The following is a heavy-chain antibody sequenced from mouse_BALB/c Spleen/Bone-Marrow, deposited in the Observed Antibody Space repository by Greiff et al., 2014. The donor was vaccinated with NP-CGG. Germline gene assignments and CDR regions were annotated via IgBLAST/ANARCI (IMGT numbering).Heavy chain of an antibody. CDR1: GYTFTSYV. J-gene: IGHJ3*01. D-gene: IGHD1-2*01. Sequence: VQLQQSGPELVKPGASVKMSCKASGYTFTSYVMHWVKQEPGQGLEWIGYINPYNDGTKYNEKFKGKATLTSDKSSSTAYMELSSLTSEDSAVYYCARRQFITTAAWFAYWGQGTLVTVSA. CDR3: ARRQFITTAAWFAY. V-gene: IGHV1-14*01. CDR2: INPYNDGT.